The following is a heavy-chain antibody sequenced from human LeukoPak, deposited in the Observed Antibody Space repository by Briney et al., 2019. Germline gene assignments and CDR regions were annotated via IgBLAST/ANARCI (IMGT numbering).Heavy chain of an antibody. CDR3: TRDNANRAYDY. CDR2: VWANGNTK. Sequence: GGSLRLSCEGSGFTFRSHWMSWVRQAPGKGLEWVAVVWANGNTKYYADSVKGRFTISRDNSKSTLHLQIDSLRAEDTATYYCTRDNANRAYDYWGQGTLVTVSS. J-gene: IGHJ4*02. CDR1: GFTFRSHW. V-gene: IGHV3-33*08. D-gene: IGHD1-14*01.